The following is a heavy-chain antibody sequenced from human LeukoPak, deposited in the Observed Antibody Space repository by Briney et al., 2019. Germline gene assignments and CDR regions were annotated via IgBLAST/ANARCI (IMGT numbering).Heavy chain of an antibody. J-gene: IGHJ4*02. CDR1: GFTFSSYW. D-gene: IGHD1-26*01. CDR2: IKQDGSEK. Sequence: GGSLRLSCAASGFTFSSYWMSWVRQAPGKGLEWVANIKQDGSEKSYVDSVKGRISIPRDNAKSSMYLQMNSLRAGDTAVYYCARERNVVGGTIFDSWGQGTLVTVSS. CDR3: ARERNVVGGTIFDS. V-gene: IGHV3-7*04.